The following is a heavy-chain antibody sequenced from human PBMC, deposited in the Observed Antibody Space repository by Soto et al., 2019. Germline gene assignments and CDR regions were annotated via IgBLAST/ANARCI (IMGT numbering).Heavy chain of an antibody. CDR2: IYYTGST. V-gene: IGHV4-61*08. D-gene: IGHD3-3*01. Sequence: PSETLSLTCAVSGGSMSRGGQSWSWIRQPPGKGLEWLGFIYYTGSTNYNPSLKSRVTISVDTSKNQFSLKLSSVTAADTAVYYCARGSVRFLGDYWGQGTLVTVSS. CDR3: ARGSVRFLGDY. CDR1: GGSMSRGGQS. J-gene: IGHJ4*02.